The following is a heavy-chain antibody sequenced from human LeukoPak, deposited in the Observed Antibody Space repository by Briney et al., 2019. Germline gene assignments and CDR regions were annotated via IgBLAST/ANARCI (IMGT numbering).Heavy chain of an antibody. CDR2: INHSGST. CDR1: GGSFSGYY. J-gene: IGHJ6*03. D-gene: IGHD3-22*01. V-gene: IGHV4-34*01. Sequence: SETLSLTCAVYGGSFSGYYWSWIRQPPGKGLEWIGEINHSGSTNYNPSLKSRVTISVDTSKNQFPLKLSSVTAADTAVYYCARSGFRPQYYYYYYMDVWGKGTTVTVSS. CDR3: ARSGFRPQYYYYYYMDV.